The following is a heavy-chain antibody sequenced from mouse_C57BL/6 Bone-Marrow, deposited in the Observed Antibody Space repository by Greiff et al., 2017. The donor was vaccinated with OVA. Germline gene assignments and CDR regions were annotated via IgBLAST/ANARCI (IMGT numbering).Heavy chain of an antibody. V-gene: IGHV1-82*01. J-gene: IGHJ2*01. D-gene: IGHD2-4*01. Sequence: QVQLQQSGPELVKPGASVKISCKASGYAFSSSWMNWVKQRPGKGLEWIGRIYPGDGDTNYNGKFKGKATLTADKSSSTAYMQLSSLTSEDSAVYFCARCYDYDCFYYWGQGTTLTVSS. CDR1: GYAFSSSW. CDR3: ARCYDYDCFYY. CDR2: IYPGDGDT.